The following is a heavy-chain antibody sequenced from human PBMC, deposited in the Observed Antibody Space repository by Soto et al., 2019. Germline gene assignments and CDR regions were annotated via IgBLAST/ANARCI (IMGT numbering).Heavy chain of an antibody. Sequence: XETLSRTCAVFGCSISNSNWWTWVRQPPGKGLDWIGEIFHSGSTNYNSSLMGRVTISVDKANNQFSLKLSSVTAADTAVYYCAHRPIVGAAIWGQGPLVTVSS. J-gene: IGHJ4*02. CDR2: IFHSGST. D-gene: IGHD1-26*01. V-gene: IGHV4-4*02. CDR1: GCSISNSNW. CDR3: AHRPIVGAAI.